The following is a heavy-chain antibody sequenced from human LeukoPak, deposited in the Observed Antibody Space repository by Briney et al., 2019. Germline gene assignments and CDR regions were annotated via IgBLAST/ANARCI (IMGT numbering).Heavy chain of an antibody. CDR3: ARGLNPYDSSGYYYPGYYYYYMDV. CDR2: IYHSGST. Sequence: PSETLSLTCTVSGYSISSGYYWGWIRRPPGKGLEWIGSIYHSGSTNYNPSLKSRVTISVDTSKNQFSLKLSSVTAADTAVYYCARGLNPYDSSGYYYPGYYYYYMDVWGKGTTVTVSS. D-gene: IGHD3-22*01. CDR1: GYSISSGYY. V-gene: IGHV4-38-2*02. J-gene: IGHJ6*03.